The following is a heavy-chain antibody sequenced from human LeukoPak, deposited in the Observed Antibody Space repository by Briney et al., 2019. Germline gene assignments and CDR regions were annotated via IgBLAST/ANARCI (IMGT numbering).Heavy chain of an antibody. CDR2: ISNDGNT. V-gene: IGHV3-53*01. Sequence: PGGSRRLSCAAPGFTVSANYMSWVRQAPGKGLEWGSVISNDGNTYYADSVKGRFPISRDISKNTLYLQMNSLRAEDTAVYYCARDVYCSGGSCYQQWGQGTLVTVSS. D-gene: IGHD2-15*01. J-gene: IGHJ1*01. CDR3: ARDVYCSGGSCYQQ. CDR1: GFTVSANY.